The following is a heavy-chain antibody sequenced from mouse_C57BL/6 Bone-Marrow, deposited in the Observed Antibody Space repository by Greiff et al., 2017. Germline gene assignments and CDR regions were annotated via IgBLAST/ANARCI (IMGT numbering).Heavy chain of an antibody. CDR2: INPYNGGT. CDR3: ARDDGFSWFAY. V-gene: IGHV1-19*01. Sequence: DVKLQESGPVLVKPGASVKMSCKASGYTFTDYYMNWVKQSHGKSLEWIGVINPYNGGTSYNQKFKGKATLTVDKSSSTAYMELNSLTSEDSAVYYCARDDGFSWFAYWGQGTLVTVSA. CDR1: GYTFTDYY. D-gene: IGHD2-3*01. J-gene: IGHJ3*01.